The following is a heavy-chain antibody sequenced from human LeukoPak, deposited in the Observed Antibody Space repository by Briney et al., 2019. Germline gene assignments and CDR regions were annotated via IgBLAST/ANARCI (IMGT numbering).Heavy chain of an antibody. D-gene: IGHD6-6*01. CDR2: IIPIFGTA. J-gene: IGHJ6*03. Sequence: SVKVSCKASGGTFSSYAISWVRQAPGQGLEWMGGIIPIFGTANYAQKFQGRVTITTDESTSTAYMELSSLRSEDTAVYYCARSISSSSSYYYYYYMDVWGKGTTVTVSS. V-gene: IGHV1-69*05. CDR3: ARSISSSSSYYYYYYMDV. CDR1: GGTFSSYA.